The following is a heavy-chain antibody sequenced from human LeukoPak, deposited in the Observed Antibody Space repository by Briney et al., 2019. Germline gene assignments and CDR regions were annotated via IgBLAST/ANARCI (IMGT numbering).Heavy chain of an antibody. CDR3: ARELYSGYDFFDY. D-gene: IGHD5-12*01. CDR1: GFTFSLYS. CDR2: ISGSSSYI. J-gene: IGHJ4*02. Sequence: GGSLRLSCAASGFTFSLYSMNWARQAPGKGLEWVSSISGSSSYIYYADSVKGRFSISRDNAKNSLYLQMNSLRAEDTAVYYCARELYSGYDFFDYWGQGTLVTVSS. V-gene: IGHV3-21*01.